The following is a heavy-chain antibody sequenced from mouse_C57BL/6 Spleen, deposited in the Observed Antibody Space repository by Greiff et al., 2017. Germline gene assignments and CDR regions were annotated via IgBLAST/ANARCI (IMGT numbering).Heavy chain of an antibody. CDR2: IYPGDGDT. D-gene: IGHD1-1*01. J-gene: IGHJ2*01. V-gene: IGHV1-82*01. CDR3: ARDYYGSNFDY. CDR1: GYAFSSSW. Sequence: VQLQQSGPELVKPGASVKISCKASGYAFSSSWMNWVKQRPGKGLEWIGRIYPGDGDTNYNGKFKGKATLTADKSSSTAYMQLSSLTSEDSAVYFCARDYYGSNFDYWGQGTTRTVSS.